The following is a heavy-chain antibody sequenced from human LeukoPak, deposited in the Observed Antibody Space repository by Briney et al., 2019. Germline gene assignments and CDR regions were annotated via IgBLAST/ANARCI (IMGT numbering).Heavy chain of an antibody. V-gene: IGHV3-74*01. Sequence: GGSLRLSCAASGFTFSTYWMHWVRQAPGKGLVWVSRINSDGSSTSYADSVKGRFTISRDNAKNTLYLQMNSLRAEDTAVYYRARSYYDSSGTLFDYWGQGTLVTVSS. CDR2: INSDGSST. CDR1: GFTFSTYW. J-gene: IGHJ4*02. D-gene: IGHD3-22*01. CDR3: ARSYYDSSGTLFDY.